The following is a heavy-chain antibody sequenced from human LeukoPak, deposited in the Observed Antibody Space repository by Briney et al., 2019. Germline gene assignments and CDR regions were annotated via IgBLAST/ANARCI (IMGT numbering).Heavy chain of an antibody. CDR1: GYTFTSYD. J-gene: IGHJ4*02. V-gene: IGHV1-18*01. D-gene: IGHD5-12*01. CDR3: ARDRSPLYSGYDKFDY. Sequence: ASVKVSCKASGYTFTSYDINWVRQAPGQGLEWMGWISTDNGNTKYAQKFQGRVTMTRDTSTSTAYMDLRSLRSDDTAVYYCARDRSPLYSGYDKFDYWGQGTLVTVSS. CDR2: ISTDNGNT.